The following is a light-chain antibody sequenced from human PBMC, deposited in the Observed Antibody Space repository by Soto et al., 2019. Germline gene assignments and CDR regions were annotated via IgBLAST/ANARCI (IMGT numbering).Light chain of an antibody. CDR1: QSISSW. CDR2: KAS. CDR3: QQYNSYPRT. Sequence: DIQMTQSPSTLSASVGYRVTITCRASQSISSWLAWYQQKPGKAPKLLIYKASSLESGVPSRCSGSGSGTEFTLTISSLQPDDFATYYCQQYNSYPRTFGQGTKVEIK. J-gene: IGKJ1*01. V-gene: IGKV1-5*03.